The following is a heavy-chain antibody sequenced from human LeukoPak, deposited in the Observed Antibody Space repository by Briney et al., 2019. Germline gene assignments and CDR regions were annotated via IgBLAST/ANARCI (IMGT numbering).Heavy chain of an antibody. CDR1: GGSISSYY. J-gene: IGHJ4*02. CDR2: IYYSGST. D-gene: IGHD3-22*01. CDR3: ARGLRITMIVVVITSNQYYFDY. Sequence: SETLSLTCTVSGGSISSYYWSWIRQPPGKGLEWIGYIYYSGSTNYNPSLKSRVTISVDTSKNQFSLKLSSVTAADTAVYYCARGLRITMIVVVITSNQYYFDYWGQGTLVTVSS. V-gene: IGHV4-59*12.